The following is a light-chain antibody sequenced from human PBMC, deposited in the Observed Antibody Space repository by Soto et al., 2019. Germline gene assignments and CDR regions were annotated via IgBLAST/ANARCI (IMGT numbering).Light chain of an antibody. Sequence: EIMMTQSPVTLSVSPRERATLSCRASQSVSNNLAWYQQKPGQAPRLLIYYASTRATGIPARFSGSGSGTEFTLTISSLQSEDFALYYCQQYNDWPPITFGQGTRLEIK. CDR1: QSVSNN. J-gene: IGKJ5*01. CDR3: QQYNDWPPIT. V-gene: IGKV3-15*01. CDR2: YAS.